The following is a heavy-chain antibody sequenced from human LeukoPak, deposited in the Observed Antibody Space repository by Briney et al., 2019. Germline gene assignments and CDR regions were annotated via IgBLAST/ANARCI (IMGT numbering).Heavy chain of an antibody. V-gene: IGHV5-51*01. CDR1: GYSFTSNW. D-gene: IGHD6-19*01. CDR3: VTSRSSGWYGY. CDR2: IYPGDSDT. J-gene: IGHJ4*02. Sequence: GEALKISCKGSGYSFTSNWIGWVRQMPGKGLEWMGMIYPGDSDTRYSPSFQGQVIISADKSITTAYLQWSSLKASDTAMYYCVTSRSSGWYGYWGQGTLVTVSS.